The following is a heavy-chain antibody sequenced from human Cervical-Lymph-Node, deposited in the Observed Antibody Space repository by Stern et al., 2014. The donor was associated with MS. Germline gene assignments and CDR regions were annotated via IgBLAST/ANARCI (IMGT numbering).Heavy chain of an antibody. CDR3: VRRGGKKYFDY. CDR2: IASNGTYI. CDR1: GFTFRDYS. Sequence: EVQLVESGGGLVKPGGSLRLSCAASGFTFRDYSLYWVRQAPGQGLEWVSSIASNGTYIIYADAMEGRFPISRDNAQNSLFLQIHSLRVEDTAVYYCVRRGGKKYFDYWGRGTLVTVSS. D-gene: IGHD3-16*01. J-gene: IGHJ4*02. V-gene: IGHV3-21*01.